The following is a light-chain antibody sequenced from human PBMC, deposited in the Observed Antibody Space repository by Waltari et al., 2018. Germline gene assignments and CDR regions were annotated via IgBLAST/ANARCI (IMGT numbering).Light chain of an antibody. CDR3: MQSTHWPPVT. V-gene: IGKV3D-20*02. Sequence: ELVLTQSPGTLSLSPGERATLSCRASQSVSSSYLVWYQQKPGQAPRLLIYGASSRATGIPDRFSGSGSGTDFTLQISRVEAEDVGVYYCMQSTHWPPVTFGQGTKVEIK. J-gene: IGKJ1*01. CDR2: GAS. CDR1: QSVSSSY.